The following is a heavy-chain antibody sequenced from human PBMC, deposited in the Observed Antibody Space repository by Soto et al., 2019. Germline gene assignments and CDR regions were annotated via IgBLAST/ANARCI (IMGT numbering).Heavy chain of an antibody. CDR3: AAWPLSSWWDY. Sequence: EVRLVESGGGLAQPGGSLRLSCAGSGFSFSSYWMGWVSQAPGRGLEWVANIKGDGSEISYLDSLEGRFTISRDNAKNSLYLQMNSLRAEDTAVYYCAAWPLSSWWDYWGQGTLVTVSS. CDR1: GFSFSSYW. V-gene: IGHV3-7*05. CDR2: IKGDGSEI. J-gene: IGHJ4*02. D-gene: IGHD6-13*01.